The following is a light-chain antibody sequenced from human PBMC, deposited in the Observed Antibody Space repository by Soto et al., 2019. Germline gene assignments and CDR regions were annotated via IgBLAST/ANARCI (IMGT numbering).Light chain of an antibody. V-gene: IGKV3-15*01. J-gene: IGKJ2*01. CDR2: GAS. CDR3: HQYNNWPPYT. Sequence: ETVMTQSPATLSVSPGERATLSCRASQTIANNLAWYQQRPGQAPRLLIYGASTRATGIPARFSGSGSGTEFTLTISSLQSEDFAIYYCHQYNNWPPYTFGQGTKLEIK. CDR1: QTIANN.